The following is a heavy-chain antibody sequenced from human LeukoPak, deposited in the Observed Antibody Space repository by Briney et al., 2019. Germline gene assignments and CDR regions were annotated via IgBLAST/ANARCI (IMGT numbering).Heavy chain of an antibody. V-gene: IGHV1-46*01. CDR2: INPGGGST. CDR3: ASKDTSGWYEEA. D-gene: IGHD6-19*01. CDR1: GYTFTSYY. J-gene: IGHJ5*02. Sequence: SVKVSCKASGYTFTSYYIHWVRQAPGQGLEWMGVINPGGGSTSYAQKFQGRVTMTKDTSTSTVYMELSSLRSEDTAVYYCASKDTSGWYEEAWGQGSLVTVSS.